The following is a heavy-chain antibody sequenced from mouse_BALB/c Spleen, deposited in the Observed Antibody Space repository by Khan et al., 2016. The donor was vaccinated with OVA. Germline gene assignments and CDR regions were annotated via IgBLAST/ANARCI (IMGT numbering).Heavy chain of an antibody. V-gene: IGHV2-6-5*01. CDR1: GFSLTDHG. J-gene: IGHJ4*01. D-gene: IGHD2-3*01. CDR2: IWGGGST. Sequence: QVQLKESGPGLVAPSQSLSITCTVSGFSLTDHGVSWIRPPPGKGLVWLGVIWGGGSTYYNSVLKSRLSISKDNSKSQVFLKMNSLQTDDTAMYYCAKQRWSPYYGMDYWGQGTAVTVSS. CDR3: AKQRWSPYYGMDY.